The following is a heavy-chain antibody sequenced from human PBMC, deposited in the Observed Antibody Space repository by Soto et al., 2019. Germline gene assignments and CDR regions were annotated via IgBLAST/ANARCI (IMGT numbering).Heavy chain of an antibody. V-gene: IGHV4-4*02. Sequence: QVQLQESGPGLVKPSGTLSLTCAVSGGSISSSNWWSWVRQPPGKGLEWIGEIYHSGSTNYNPSPKGRVTISVDTSKEQFSLKLSSVTAADTAVYYCARVAVAGTRFDYWGQGTLVTVSS. CDR1: GGSISSSNW. J-gene: IGHJ4*02. CDR2: IYHSGST. D-gene: IGHD6-19*01. CDR3: ARVAVAGTRFDY.